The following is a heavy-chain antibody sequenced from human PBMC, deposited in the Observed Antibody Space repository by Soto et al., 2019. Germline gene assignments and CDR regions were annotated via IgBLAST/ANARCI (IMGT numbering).Heavy chain of an antibody. J-gene: IGHJ3*02. Sequence: QVQLVQSGAEVKKPGASVKVSCKASGYTFTSYYMHWVRQAPGQGLEWMGIINPSGGSTSYAQKFQGRVTMTRDTSTSTVHMELSSLRSEDTAVYYCARDQAIAARPRSAFDIWGQGTMVTVSS. D-gene: IGHD6-6*01. V-gene: IGHV1-46*03. CDR1: GYTFTSYY. CDR2: INPSGGST. CDR3: ARDQAIAARPRSAFDI.